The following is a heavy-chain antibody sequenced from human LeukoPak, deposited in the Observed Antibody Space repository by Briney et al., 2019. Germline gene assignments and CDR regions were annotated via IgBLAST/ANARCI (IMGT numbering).Heavy chain of an antibody. J-gene: IGHJ4*02. D-gene: IGHD5-24*01. CDR3: ARGEKRDHFDH. Sequence: SETLSLTCTVPGGSISSYYWSWIRQPPGKGLEWIGYIYYSGSTNYNPSLKSRVTISVDTSKNQFSLKLSSVTAADTAVYYCARGEKRDHFDHWGQGTLVTVSS. CDR2: IYYSGST. V-gene: IGHV4-59*01. CDR1: GGSISSYY.